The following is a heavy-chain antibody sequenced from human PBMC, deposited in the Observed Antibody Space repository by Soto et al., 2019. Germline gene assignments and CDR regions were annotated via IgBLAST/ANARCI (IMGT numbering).Heavy chain of an antibody. CDR3: ASIYCSGGSCYSEWNWFDP. Sequence: PSETLSLTCAVYGGSFSGYYWSWIRQAPGKGLEWIGEINHSGSTNYNPSLKSRVTISVDTSKNQFSLKLSSVTAADTAVYYCASIYCSGGSCYSEWNWFDPWGQATLVIVSS. CDR2: INHSGST. D-gene: IGHD2-15*01. V-gene: IGHV4-34*01. J-gene: IGHJ5*02. CDR1: GGSFSGYY.